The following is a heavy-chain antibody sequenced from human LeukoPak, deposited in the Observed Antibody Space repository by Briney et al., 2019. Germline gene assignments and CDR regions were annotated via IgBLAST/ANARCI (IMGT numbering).Heavy chain of an antibody. V-gene: IGHV4-39*07. J-gene: IGHJ3*02. CDR1: GGSISSSSYY. Sequence: TSETLSLTCTVSGGSISSSSYYWGWIRQPPGKGLEWIGSIYYSGSTYYNPSLKSRVTISVDTSKNQFSLKLSSVTAADTAVYYCASRYDSSGYYLWAFDIWGQGTMVTVSS. D-gene: IGHD3-22*01. CDR2: IYYSGST. CDR3: ASRYDSSGYYLWAFDI.